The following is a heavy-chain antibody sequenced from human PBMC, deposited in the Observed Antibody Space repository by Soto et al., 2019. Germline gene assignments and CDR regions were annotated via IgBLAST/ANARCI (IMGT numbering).Heavy chain of an antibody. CDR2: INPNSGGT. CDR1: GYTFTGYY. Sequence: SVKVSCKASGYTFTGYYMHWVRQAPGQGLEWMGWINPNSGGTNYAQKFQGWVTMTRDTSISTAYMELSRLRSDDTAVYYCARAGRNWNYPMISDFDYWGQGTLVTVS. D-gene: IGHD1-7*01. CDR3: ARAGRNWNYPMISDFDY. V-gene: IGHV1-2*04. J-gene: IGHJ4*02.